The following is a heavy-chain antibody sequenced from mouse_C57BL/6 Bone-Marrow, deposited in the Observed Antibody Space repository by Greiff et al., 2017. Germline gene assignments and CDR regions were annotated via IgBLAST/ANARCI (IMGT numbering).Heavy chain of an antibody. CDR2: IYPRSGNT. V-gene: IGHV1-81*01. CDR1: GYTFTSYG. J-gene: IGHJ3*01. Sequence: VQGVESGAELARPGASVKLSCKASGYTFTSYGISWVKQRTGQGLEWSGEIYPRSGNTYYNEKFKGKATLTADKSSSTAYMELRRLTSEDSAVYFCARLTGGFGGQGTLVTVSA. CDR3: ARLTGGF. D-gene: IGHD4-1*01.